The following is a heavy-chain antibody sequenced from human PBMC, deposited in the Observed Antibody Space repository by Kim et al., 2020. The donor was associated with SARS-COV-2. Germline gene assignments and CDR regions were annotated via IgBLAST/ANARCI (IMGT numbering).Heavy chain of an antibody. D-gene: IGHD5-12*01. J-gene: IGHJ5*01. CDR2: IYPGDSDA. CDR3: AKSPLGYSTNYPDS. Sequence: GESLKISCKGSGYSFTNHWISWVRQMPGKGLEWMGMIYPGDSDARYSPSFQGQVTISADKSINTVYLQWSSLKASDTAMYYCAKSPLGYSTNYPDSWGQGTLVTVSS. V-gene: IGHV5-51*01. CDR1: GYSFTNHW.